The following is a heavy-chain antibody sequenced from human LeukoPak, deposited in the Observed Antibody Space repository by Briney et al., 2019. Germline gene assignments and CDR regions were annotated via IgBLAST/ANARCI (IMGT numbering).Heavy chain of an antibody. CDR2: ISYDGSNK. CDR3: ARDMGHLRFLEWLLTNTTGGFDY. CDR1: GFTFSSYA. V-gene: IGHV3-30-3*01. J-gene: IGHJ4*02. Sequence: PGGSLRLSCAASGFTFSSYAMHWVRQAPGKGLEWVAVISYDGSNKYYADSVKGRFTISRDNSMNTLYLQMNSLRAEDTAVYYCARDMGHLRFLEWLLTNTTGGFDYWGQGTLVTVSS. D-gene: IGHD3-3*01.